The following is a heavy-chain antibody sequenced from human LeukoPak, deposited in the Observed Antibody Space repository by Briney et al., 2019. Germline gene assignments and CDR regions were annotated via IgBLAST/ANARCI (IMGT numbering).Heavy chain of an antibody. Sequence: GGSLRLSCAASGFTFSSYAMHWVRQAPGKGLEWVAVISYDGSNKYYADSVKGRFTISRDNSKNTLYLKMNSLRAEDTAVYYCARDRRYYDSSGYPWWGQETLVTVSS. V-gene: IGHV3-30-3*01. J-gene: IGHJ4*02. CDR1: GFTFSSYA. D-gene: IGHD3-22*01. CDR3: ARDRRYYDSSGYPW. CDR2: ISYDGSNK.